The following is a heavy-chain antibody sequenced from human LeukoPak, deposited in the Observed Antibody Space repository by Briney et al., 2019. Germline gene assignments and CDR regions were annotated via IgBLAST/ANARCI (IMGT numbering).Heavy chain of an antibody. CDR3: AKTGDQTGYYYYYMDV. V-gene: IGHV4-59*01. Sequence: PSETLSLTCIVSGDSINNYYWGWIWQPPGKGLEWIGCIYYSGITKYNPSLKSRVTISVDTSRNRFSLKLTSVTAADTALYYCAKTGDQTGYYYYYMDVWGRGTTVTVSS. CDR2: IYYSGIT. D-gene: IGHD7-27*01. CDR1: GDSINNYY. J-gene: IGHJ6*03.